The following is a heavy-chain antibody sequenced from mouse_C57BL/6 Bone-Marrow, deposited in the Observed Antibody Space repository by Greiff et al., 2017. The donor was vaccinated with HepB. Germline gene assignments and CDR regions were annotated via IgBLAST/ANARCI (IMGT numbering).Heavy chain of an antibody. CDR3: ARSTGYAMDY. J-gene: IGHJ4*01. V-gene: IGHV3-8*01. Sequence: DVMLQESGPGLAKPSQTLSLTCSVTGYSITSDYWNWIRKFPGNKLEYMGYISYSGSTYYNPSLKSRISITRDTSKTQYYLQLNSVTSEDTATYYWARSTGYAMDYWGQGTSVTVSS. D-gene: IGHD4-1*01. CDR2: ISYSGST. CDR1: GYSITSDY.